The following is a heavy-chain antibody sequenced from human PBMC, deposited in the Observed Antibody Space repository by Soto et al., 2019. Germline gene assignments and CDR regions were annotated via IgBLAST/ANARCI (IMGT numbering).Heavy chain of an antibody. D-gene: IGHD3-16*01. V-gene: IGHV4-39*01. CDR3: ARAGKGGRNWFDP. CDR1: GGSISSSSYY. Sequence: QLQLQESGPGLVKPSETLSLTCTVSGGSISSSSYYWGWIRQPPGKGLEWIGSIYYSGSTYYNPSLKSRVTISVDTSKNQFSLKLSSVTAADTAVYYCARAGKGGRNWFDPWGQGTLVTVSS. CDR2: IYYSGST. J-gene: IGHJ5*02.